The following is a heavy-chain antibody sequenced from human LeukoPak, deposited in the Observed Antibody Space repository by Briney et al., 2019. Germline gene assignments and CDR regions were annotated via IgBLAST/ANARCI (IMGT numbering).Heavy chain of an antibody. CDR3: ARARPDSSGYYPRFDP. J-gene: IGHJ5*02. D-gene: IGHD3-22*01. CDR1: GYTFTSYD. Sequence: ASVKVSCRASGYTFTSYDINWVRQATGQGLEWMGWMNPNSGNTGYAQKFQGRVTMTRNTSISTAYMELSSLRSEDTAVYYCARARPDSSGYYPRFDPWGQGTLVTVSS. V-gene: IGHV1-8*01. CDR2: MNPNSGNT.